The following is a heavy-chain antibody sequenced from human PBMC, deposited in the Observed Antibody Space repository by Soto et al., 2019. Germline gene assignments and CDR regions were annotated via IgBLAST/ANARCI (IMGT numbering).Heavy chain of an antibody. CDR3: ARQLDYGGNTGAFDI. Sequence: ASVKVSCKASGYTFTSYAMHWVRRAPGQRLEWMGWINAGNGNTKYSQKFQGRVTITRDTSASTAYMELSSLRSEDTAVYYCARQLDYGGNTGAFDIWGQGTMVTVSS. D-gene: IGHD4-17*01. CDR2: INAGNGNT. CDR1: GYTFTSYA. V-gene: IGHV1-3*01. J-gene: IGHJ3*02.